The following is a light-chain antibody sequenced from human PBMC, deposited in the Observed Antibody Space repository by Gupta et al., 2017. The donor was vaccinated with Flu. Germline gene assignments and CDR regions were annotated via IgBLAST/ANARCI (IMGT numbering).Light chain of an antibody. CDR2: VNSGGSH. Sequence: QLLVTQSPSHSPSLAASVQLTCTLSSGHSNYGIAWHQQQPEKGPRYLMKVNSGGSHSKGDGIPDRFSGSSSGAERYLTISSLQPEDEADYYCQTWDTGMVFGGGTKLTVL. J-gene: IGLJ2*01. V-gene: IGLV4-69*01. CDR1: SGHSNYG. CDR3: QTWDTGMV.